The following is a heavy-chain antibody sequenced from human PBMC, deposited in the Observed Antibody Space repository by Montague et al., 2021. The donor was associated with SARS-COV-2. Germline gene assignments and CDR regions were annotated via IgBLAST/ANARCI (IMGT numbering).Heavy chain of an antibody. V-gene: IGHV4-34*10. CDR1: GASFSGYH. CDR2: VIHSGKT. Sequence: SETLSLTCAVYGASFSGYHCTWIRQPPGRGLEWVGEVIHSGKTSYNPSLQIRLPMTVYTYKRQFYLRLSPGTAADTAVYFCAKGSHIYGTPGLRTGWLDPWGQGTLVTVSS. J-gene: IGHJ5*02. D-gene: IGHD5-18*01. CDR3: AKGSHIYGTPGLRTGWLDP.